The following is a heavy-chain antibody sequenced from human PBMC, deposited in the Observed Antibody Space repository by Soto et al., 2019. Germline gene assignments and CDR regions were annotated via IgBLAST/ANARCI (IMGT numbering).Heavy chain of an antibody. CDR3: AKMEGMDPWAYSFDY. J-gene: IGHJ4*02. D-gene: IGHD2-2*03. CDR1: GFTFSDFA. Sequence: EVQVLESGGGLVQPGGSLRLSCAATGFTFSDFAMSWVRQAPGKGLEWVSRIYGGGNGPHYADSVKGRVTVSRDNSKNTLYLQMNSLRAEYTAVYDCAKMEGMDPWAYSFDYWGQGTLVTVSS. CDR2: IYGGGNGP. V-gene: IGHV3-23*01.